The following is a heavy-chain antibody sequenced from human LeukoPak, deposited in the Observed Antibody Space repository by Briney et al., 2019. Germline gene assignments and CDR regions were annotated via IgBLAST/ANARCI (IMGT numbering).Heavy chain of an antibody. J-gene: IGHJ5*02. CDR2: ISSSSSYI. CDR3: AKAHTSGISP. CDR1: GFTFSSYS. Sequence: GGSLRLSCAASGFTFSSYSMNWVRQAPGKGLEWVSSISSSSSYIYYADSVKGRFTISRDNSKNTLYLQMNSLRPEDTAVYYCAKAHTSGISPWGQGTLVTVSS. V-gene: IGHV3-21*01. D-gene: IGHD3-3*01.